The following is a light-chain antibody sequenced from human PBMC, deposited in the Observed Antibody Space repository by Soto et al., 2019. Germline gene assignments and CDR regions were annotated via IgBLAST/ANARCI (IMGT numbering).Light chain of an antibody. CDR2: GAS. V-gene: IGKV3-20*01. CDR3: QQYGSSPGT. J-gene: IGKJ1*01. CDR1: HSVCSIF. Sequence: EIVLTQSPGTLSLSPGERATLSCRASHSVCSIFLSWFHQKPGQVPRLLIYGASSRSIGISDRFSGSGSGTDFTLIISRLEPEDFAVYYCQQYGSSPGTFGQGTKVDIK.